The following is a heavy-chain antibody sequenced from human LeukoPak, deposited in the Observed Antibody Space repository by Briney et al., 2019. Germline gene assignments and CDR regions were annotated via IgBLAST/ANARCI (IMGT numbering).Heavy chain of an antibody. V-gene: IGHV4-61*02. Sequence: TSETLSLTCTVSNVSISSGSQYWNWIRQPAGKGLEWIGRIYAGGRSNYNPSLRSRVTISVDTSKNQFSLRLSSVTATDTGVYYCASDHSGWLGLGYWGQGTLVSVSS. D-gene: IGHD6-19*01. CDR2: IYAGGRS. CDR1: NVSISSGSQY. J-gene: IGHJ4*02. CDR3: ASDHSGWLGLGY.